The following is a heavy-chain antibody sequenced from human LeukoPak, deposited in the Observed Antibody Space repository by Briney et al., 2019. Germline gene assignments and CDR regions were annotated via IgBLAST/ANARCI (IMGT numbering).Heavy chain of an antibody. Sequence: PGGSLRLSCAASGFTFDDYGMSWVRQAPGKGLEWVSGINWNGRSTGYADSVKGRFTISRDNAKNSLYLQMNSLRAEDTALYYCAALSSYYYMDVWGKGTTVTISS. CDR1: GFTFDDYG. J-gene: IGHJ6*03. CDR3: AALSSYYYMDV. CDR2: INWNGRST. V-gene: IGHV3-20*04. D-gene: IGHD2/OR15-2a*01.